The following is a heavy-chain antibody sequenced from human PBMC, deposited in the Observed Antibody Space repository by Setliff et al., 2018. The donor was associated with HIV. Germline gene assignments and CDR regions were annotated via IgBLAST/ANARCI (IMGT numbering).Heavy chain of an antibody. Sequence: SETLSLTCAVYGESFSGYYWSWIRQPPGKGLEWIGEINHSGSTNYNPSLESRVTISVDTSKNQFSLKLNSVTAADTAMYYCVTGLTGDKVRHDHWGQGTLVTVSS. CDR2: INHSGST. D-gene: IGHD1-20*01. J-gene: IGHJ5*02. CDR1: GESFSGYY. V-gene: IGHV4-34*01. CDR3: VTGLTGDKVRHDH.